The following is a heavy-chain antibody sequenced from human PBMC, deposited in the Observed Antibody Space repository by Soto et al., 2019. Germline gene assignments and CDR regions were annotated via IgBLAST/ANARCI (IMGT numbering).Heavy chain of an antibody. Sequence: GASVKVSCKASGYTFTGYYMHWVRQAPGQGLEWMGWVNPNSGGTNYAQKFQGRVTMTRDTSISTAYMELSRLRSDDTTVYYCARAAGTGAFDIWGQGTMVTVSS. CDR3: ARAAGTGAFDI. V-gene: IGHV1-2*02. CDR1: GYTFTGYY. CDR2: VNPNSGGT. J-gene: IGHJ3*02. D-gene: IGHD6-19*01.